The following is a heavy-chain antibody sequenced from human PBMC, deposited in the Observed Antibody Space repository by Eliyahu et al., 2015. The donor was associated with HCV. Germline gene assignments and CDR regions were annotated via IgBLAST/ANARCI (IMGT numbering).Heavy chain of an antibody. CDR1: SSYG. CDR2: IWYDGSNK. D-gene: IGHD6-13*01. CDR3: AREAGYSSDY. Sequence: SSYGMHWVRQAPGKGLEWVAVIWYDGSNKNYADSVKGRFTISRDNSKNTLYLQMNSLRAEDTAVYYCAREAGYSSDYWGQGTLVTVSS. J-gene: IGHJ4*02. V-gene: IGHV3-33*01.